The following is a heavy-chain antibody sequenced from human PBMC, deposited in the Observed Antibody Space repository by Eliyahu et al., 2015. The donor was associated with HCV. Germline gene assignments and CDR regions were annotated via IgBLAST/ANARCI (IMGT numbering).Heavy chain of an antibody. Sequence: EVQLLESGGGLVQPGGSLRLSCAASGFTFSSYAMSWVRQAPGKGLEWVSSISSSGGDVYYADSVKGRFTISRDNSKNTLYLQLNSLRAEDTALYYCAKDSRVTATGVFDYWGQGTLVTVSS. D-gene: IGHD6-13*01. V-gene: IGHV3-23*01. J-gene: IGHJ4*02. CDR2: ISSSGGDV. CDR1: GFTFSSYA. CDR3: AKDSRVTATGVFDY.